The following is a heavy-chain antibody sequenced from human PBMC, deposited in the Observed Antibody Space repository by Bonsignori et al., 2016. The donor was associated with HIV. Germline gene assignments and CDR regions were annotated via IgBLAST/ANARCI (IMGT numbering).Heavy chain of an antibody. CDR2: ISSRGTTK. J-gene: IGHJ3*01. D-gene: IGHD2/OR15-2a*01. V-gene: IGHV3-11*01. CDR3: AREHNDCNITLCSRGPFDL. Sequence: WIRQPPGKGLEWLSYISSRGTTKYYADSVKGRFFISRDNAEISLSLQLSRLRAEDTAVYYCAREHNDCNITLCSRGPFDLWGQGTMVTVSS.